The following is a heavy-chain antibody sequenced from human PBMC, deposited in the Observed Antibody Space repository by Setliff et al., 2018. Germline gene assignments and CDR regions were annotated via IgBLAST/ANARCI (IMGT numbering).Heavy chain of an antibody. V-gene: IGHV4-38-2*02. CDR3: ARTPDGFLGDGYNLNTLGYFDS. D-gene: IGHD3-3*01. Sequence: PSETLSLTCTVSGFYISGGYCWGWIRQSPGKGLEWSGEINHSGSTNYNPSLKSRVTISVDTSKNQFSLKLSSVAAADTAVYYCARTPDGFLGDGYNLNTLGYFDSWGQGTLVTVSS. CDR2: INHSGST. CDR1: GFYISGGYC. J-gene: IGHJ4*02.